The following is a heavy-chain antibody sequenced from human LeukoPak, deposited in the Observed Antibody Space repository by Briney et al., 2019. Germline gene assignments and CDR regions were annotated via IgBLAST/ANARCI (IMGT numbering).Heavy chain of an antibody. D-gene: IGHD4-17*01. CDR2: ISYDGSNK. CDR1: GFTFSSYA. J-gene: IGHJ2*01. Sequence: PGGSLRLSCAASGFTFSSYAMHWVRQAPGKGLEWVAVISYDGSNKYYADSVKGRFTISRDNSKNTLYLQMNSLRAEDTAVYYCARDPYGDWYFDLWGRGTLVTVSS. CDR3: ARDPYGDWYFDL. V-gene: IGHV3-30*04.